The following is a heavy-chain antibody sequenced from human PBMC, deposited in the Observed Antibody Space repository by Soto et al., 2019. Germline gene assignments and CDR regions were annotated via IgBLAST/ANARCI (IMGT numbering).Heavy chain of an antibody. J-gene: IGHJ4*02. CDR2: IYWDDSK. CDR1: GFSLPTDRVG. Sequence: QITLKESGPTLVKPTQTLTLTCTFSGFSLPTDRVGVGWIRQPPGKALEWLAVIYWDDSKTYRPSLKSRLTITKDNSKNPVALTMTDMDPVDTATYYCAHAYGGRSLYWGQGTLVTVSS. V-gene: IGHV2-5*02. CDR3: AHAYGGRSLY. D-gene: IGHD1-26*01.